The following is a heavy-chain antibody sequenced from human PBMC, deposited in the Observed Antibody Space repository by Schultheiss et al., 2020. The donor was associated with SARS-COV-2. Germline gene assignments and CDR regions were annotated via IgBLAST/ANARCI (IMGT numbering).Heavy chain of an antibody. CDR3: ARGTYYYDSSGYPRYYFDY. J-gene: IGHJ4*02. V-gene: IGHV4-59*12. D-gene: IGHD3-22*01. CDR1: GGSISSYY. Sequence: SETLSLTCTVSGGSISSYYWSWIRQPPGKGLEWIGYIYYSGSTNYNPSLKSRVSISVDTSKNQFSLKLSSVTAADTAVYYCARGTYYYDSSGYPRYYFDYWGQGTLVTVSS. CDR2: IYYSGST.